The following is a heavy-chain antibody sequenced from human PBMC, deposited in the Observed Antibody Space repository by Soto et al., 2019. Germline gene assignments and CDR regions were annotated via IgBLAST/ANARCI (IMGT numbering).Heavy chain of an antibody. D-gene: IGHD6-19*01. J-gene: IGHJ6*02. CDR3: ARHNIGSGWYGGASTGPLKVYYYGMDV. CDR1: GYTFASYW. Sequence: PGESLKISCKGFGYTFASYWVGWVRQMPGKGLEWMGIIYPSDSDTTYSPSFQGRVTISADKSISTAYLQWSSLKASDTAMYYCARHNIGSGWYGGASTGPLKVYYYGMDVWGQGTTVTVSS. CDR2: IYPSDSDT. V-gene: IGHV5-51*01.